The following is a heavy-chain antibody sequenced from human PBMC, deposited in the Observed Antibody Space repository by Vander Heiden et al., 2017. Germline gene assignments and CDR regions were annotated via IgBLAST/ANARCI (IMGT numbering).Heavy chain of an antibody. V-gene: IGHV3-7*01. J-gene: IGHJ4*02. D-gene: IGHD3-3*01. Sequence: VQLVESGGGLVQPGGSLRLSCAASGFTLSSYWMTWVRQAPGKGLEWVANIKKDGSETSYVDSVKGRFTISRDNAKNSLYLHMFGLRAEDTAVYFCAREPDSFDFWGQGTLVTVSS. CDR3: AREPDSFDF. CDR2: IKKDGSET. CDR1: GFTLSSYW.